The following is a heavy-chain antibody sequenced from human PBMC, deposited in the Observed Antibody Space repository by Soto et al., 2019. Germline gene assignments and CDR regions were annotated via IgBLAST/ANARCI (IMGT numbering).Heavy chain of an antibody. Sequence: QVQLVESGGGVVQPGRSLRLSCAAAGFTFSRYGMHWVRQAPGKGLERVAFIWYDGSKKYYADSVKGRFTISRDNSKNTLYLQMSSVRAEDTAVYFCARADFWSGYYILTYFDYWGQGTLVTVSS. V-gene: IGHV3-33*01. D-gene: IGHD3-3*01. J-gene: IGHJ4*02. CDR2: IWYDGSKK. CDR3: ARADFWSGYYILTYFDY. CDR1: GFTFSRYG.